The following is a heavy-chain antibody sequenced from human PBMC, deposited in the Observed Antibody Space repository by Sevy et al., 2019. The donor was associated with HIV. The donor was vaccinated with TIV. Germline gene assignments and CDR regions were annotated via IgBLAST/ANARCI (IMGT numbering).Heavy chain of an antibody. CDR2: ISYDGSNK. CDR1: GFTFSSYA. Sequence: GGSLRLSCAASGFTFSSYARHWVRQAPGKGLEWVAVISYDGSNKYYADSVKGRFTISRDNSKNTLYLQMNSLRAEDTAVYYCARDYRQIYYHYGMDVWGQGTTVTVSS. V-gene: IGHV3-30-3*01. D-gene: IGHD3-16*02. CDR3: ARDYRQIYYHYGMDV. J-gene: IGHJ6*02.